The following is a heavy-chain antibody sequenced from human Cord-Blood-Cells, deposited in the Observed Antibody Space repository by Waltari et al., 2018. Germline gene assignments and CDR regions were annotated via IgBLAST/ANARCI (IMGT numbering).Heavy chain of an antibody. CDR2: ISYDGSNK. CDR3: AKSYPSSWYFDY. V-gene: IGHV3-30*18. J-gene: IGHJ4*02. Sequence: QVQLVESGGGVVQPGRSLRLPCAASGFTFGSYGMTWVRQAPGKGLEWVAVISYDGSNKYYADSVKGRFTISRDNSKNTLYLQMNSLRAEDMAVYYCAKSYPSSWYFDYWGQGTLVTVSS. D-gene: IGHD6-13*01. CDR1: GFTFGSYG.